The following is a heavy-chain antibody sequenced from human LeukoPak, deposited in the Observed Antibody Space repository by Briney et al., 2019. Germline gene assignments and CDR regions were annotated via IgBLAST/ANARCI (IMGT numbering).Heavy chain of an antibody. D-gene: IGHD2-15*01. CDR1: GGSFSGYY. Sequence: SSETLSLTCAVYGGSFSGYYWGWPRQPPGKVLGGIGSIYHSGSTYYNRSLKSRVTISIDTSKNQFSLKLSAVTAADTAVYSCAGPYSTYFDYWGQGTLVTVSS. J-gene: IGHJ4*02. CDR3: AGPYSTYFDY. V-gene: IGHV4-38-2*01. CDR2: IYHSGST.